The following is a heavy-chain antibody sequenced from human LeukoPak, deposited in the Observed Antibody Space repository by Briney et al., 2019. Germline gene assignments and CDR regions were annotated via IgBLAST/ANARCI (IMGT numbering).Heavy chain of an antibody. CDR1: GYTFTGYY. J-gene: IGHJ4*02. V-gene: IGHV1-2*02. D-gene: IGHD6-13*01. CDR2: INPNSGGT. Sequence: GASVKVSCKASGYTFTGYYMHWVRQAPGQGREWMGWINPNSGGTNYAQKFQGRVTMTRDTSISTAYMELSRLRSDDTAVYYCARGGSSWGRSFRYFDYWGQGTLVTVSS. CDR3: ARGGSSWGRSFRYFDY.